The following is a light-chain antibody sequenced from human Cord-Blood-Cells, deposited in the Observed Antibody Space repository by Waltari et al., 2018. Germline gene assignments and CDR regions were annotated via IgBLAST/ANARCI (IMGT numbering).Light chain of an antibody. CDR1: SRDVGGYNY. CDR3: SSYTSSSTLVV. Sequence: QSALTQPASVSGSPGQSITISCPGTSRDVGGYNYASWYQQHPGKAPKLKIYDVSNRPSGVSNRFSCSKSGNTASLTISGLQAEDEADYYCSSYTSSSTLVVFGGWTKLTVL. J-gene: IGLJ2*01. CDR2: DVS. V-gene: IGLV2-14*01.